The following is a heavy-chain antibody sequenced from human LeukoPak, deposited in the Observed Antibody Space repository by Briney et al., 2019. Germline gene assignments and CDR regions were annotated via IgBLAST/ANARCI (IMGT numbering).Heavy chain of an antibody. V-gene: IGHV1-46*01. CDR2: INPSGGST. CDR1: GYTFTSYY. J-gene: IGHJ5*02. CDR3: ARVQRTYYDFWSGYSTGFDP. D-gene: IGHD3-3*01. Sequence: GASVKVSCKASGYTFTSYYMHWVRQAPGQGLEWMGIINPSGGSTSYAQKFQGRVTMTRDTSTSTVYMELSSLRPEDTAVYYCARVQRTYYDFWSGYSTGFDPWGQGTLVTVSS.